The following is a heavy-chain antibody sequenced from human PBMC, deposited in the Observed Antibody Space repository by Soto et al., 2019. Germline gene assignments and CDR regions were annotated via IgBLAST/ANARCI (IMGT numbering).Heavy chain of an antibody. D-gene: IGHD6-19*01. CDR1: GYTFTSYD. CDR2: MNPTSGNT. CDR3: ARGFSSRAVAGPPDY. V-gene: IGHV1-8*01. J-gene: IGHJ4*02. Sequence: ASVKVSCKASGYTFTSYDINWVRPATGQGLEWMGWMNPTSGNTGYAQKFQGRVTMTRNTSISTAYMELSSLRSEDTAVYYCARGFSSRAVAGPPDYWGQGTLVTVSS.